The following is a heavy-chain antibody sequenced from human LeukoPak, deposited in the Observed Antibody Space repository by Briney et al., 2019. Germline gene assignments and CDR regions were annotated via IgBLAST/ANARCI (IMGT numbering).Heavy chain of an antibody. CDR2: ISSSGSTI. J-gene: IGHJ3*02. CDR1: GFTFSSYS. CDR3: ARRIAAAFGAFDT. Sequence: GGSLRLSCAASGFTFSSYSMNWVRQAPGKGLEWVSYISSSGSTIYYADSVKGRFTISRDNAKNSLYLQMNSLRAEDTAVYYCARRIAAAFGAFDTWGQGTMVTVSS. V-gene: IGHV3-48*04. D-gene: IGHD6-13*01.